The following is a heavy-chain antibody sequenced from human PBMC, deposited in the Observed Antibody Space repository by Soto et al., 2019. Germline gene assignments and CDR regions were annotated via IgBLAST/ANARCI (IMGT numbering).Heavy chain of an antibody. J-gene: IGHJ4*02. D-gene: IGHD6-19*01. V-gene: IGHV2-5*02. CDR3: ARRAQWLDYFDY. CDR2: IFWDDDK. CDR1: GFSLSTNGVG. Sequence: QITLKESGPPLVKPTQTLTLTCTFSGFSLSTNGVGVGWIRQPPGKALEWLALIFWDDDKKYSPSLMSRLTITKDTSKNQVVLTMTNMDPVDTATYYCARRAQWLDYFDYWGQGTRVTVPS.